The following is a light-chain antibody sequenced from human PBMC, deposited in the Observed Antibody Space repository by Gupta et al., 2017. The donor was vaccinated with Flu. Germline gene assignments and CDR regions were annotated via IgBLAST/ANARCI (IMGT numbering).Light chain of an antibody. CDR1: QSVSSH. J-gene: IGKJ3*01. CDR2: DTS. Sequence: EKVLTQSPAARSVSPGERATVSCRASQSVSSHLAWYQQKPGQAPSLLIYDTSTRATGIPARFSGSGSGTEFTLTISSLQSEDFAVYYCQQYNSWPFTFGPGTKVEIK. V-gene: IGKV3-15*01. CDR3: QQYNSWPFT.